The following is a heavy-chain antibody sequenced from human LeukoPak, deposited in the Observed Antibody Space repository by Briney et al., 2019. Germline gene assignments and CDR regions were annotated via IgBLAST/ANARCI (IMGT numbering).Heavy chain of an antibody. J-gene: IGHJ4*02. Sequence: GGSLRLSCAASGFTFSSYGMTWVRQAPGVGLEWVSALTYRGGSTYYAASVKGRFTISRDNSKNTLYLQMNSLRAEDTAVYYCAKDLDIVVVPAAMPGGYWGQGTLVTVSS. D-gene: IGHD2-2*01. CDR2: LTYRGGST. CDR3: AKDLDIVVVPAAMPGGY. CDR1: GFTFSSYG. V-gene: IGHV3-23*01.